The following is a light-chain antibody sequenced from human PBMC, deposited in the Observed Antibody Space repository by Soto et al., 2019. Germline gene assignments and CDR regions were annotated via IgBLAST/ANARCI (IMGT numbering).Light chain of an antibody. Sequence: QSVLTQPPSASGTPGQRVTISCSGSRASIGSNTVTWYQHLPGAAPKLLDYNNNQRPSGVPDRFSGSKSDTSASLAISGLQFEDEAVYYCAAWDDSLSGPVFGGGTKLTVL. CDR2: NNN. V-gene: IGLV1-44*01. CDR3: AAWDDSLSGPV. CDR1: RASIGSNT. J-gene: IGLJ3*02.